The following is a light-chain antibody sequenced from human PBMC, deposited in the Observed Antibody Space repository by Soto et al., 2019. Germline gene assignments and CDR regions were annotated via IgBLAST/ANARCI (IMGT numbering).Light chain of an antibody. V-gene: IGKV1-5*01. J-gene: IGKJ1*01. Sequence: DIQMTQSPSALSSSLGDRFTLSCRATQSISSWLAWYQQKPGKAPKLLIYDASSLERGVPSRFSGSGSGTEFTLNISSLQPDDFATYYCQQYNSFWTFGQGTKVDIK. CDR3: QQYNSFWT. CDR2: DAS. CDR1: QSISSW.